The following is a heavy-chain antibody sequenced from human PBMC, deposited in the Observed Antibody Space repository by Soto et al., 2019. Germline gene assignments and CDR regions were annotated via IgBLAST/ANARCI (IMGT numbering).Heavy chain of an antibody. D-gene: IGHD3-9*01. Sequence: GESLKISCKGSGYSFTNYWISWVRQMPGKGLEWMGRIDPSDSYTNYSPSFQGHVTISADKSISTAYLQWSSLKASDTAMYYCARGNILRYYYYYGMDVWGQGTTVTVSS. CDR3: ARGNILRYYYYYGMDV. CDR2: IDPSDSYT. CDR1: GYSFTNYW. J-gene: IGHJ6*02. V-gene: IGHV5-10-1*01.